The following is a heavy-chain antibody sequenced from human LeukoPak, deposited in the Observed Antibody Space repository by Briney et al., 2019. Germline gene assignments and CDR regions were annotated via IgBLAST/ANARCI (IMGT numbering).Heavy chain of an antibody. Sequence: GRSLRLSCAASGFTFSSYSMNWVRQAPGKGLEWVSSISSSSSYIYYADSVKGRFTVSRDNAKNSLYLQMNSLRTEDTAVYYCARDKGAYGDYVCDYWGQGTLVTVSS. CDR1: GFTFSSYS. CDR2: ISSSSSYI. J-gene: IGHJ4*02. D-gene: IGHD4-17*01. CDR3: ARDKGAYGDYVCDY. V-gene: IGHV3-21*01.